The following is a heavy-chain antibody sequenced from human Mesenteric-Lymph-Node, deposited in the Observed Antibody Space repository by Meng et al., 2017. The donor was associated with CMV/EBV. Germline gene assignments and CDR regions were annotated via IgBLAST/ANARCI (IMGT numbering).Heavy chain of an antibody. CDR1: GFSFTSAW. D-gene: IGHD1-26*01. V-gene: IGHV3-15*01. Sequence: GGSLRLSCAASGFSFTSAWMSWARQAPGEGLEWVGHIKSKTDGGTTDYAAPRKGRVTISRDDSKSTIYLQVNSLKTEDTAVYYCTTYRAGGLDVWGQGTAVTVSS. CDR2: IKSKTDGGTT. CDR3: TTYRAGGLDV. J-gene: IGHJ6*02.